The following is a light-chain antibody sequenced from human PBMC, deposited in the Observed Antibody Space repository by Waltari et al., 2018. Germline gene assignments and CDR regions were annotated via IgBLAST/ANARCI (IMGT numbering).Light chain of an antibody. CDR1: ELGERY. CDR2: QDN. V-gene: IGLV3-1*01. Sequence: SYELTQAPSVSVSSGQTAIITCSGHELGERYAAGYQQKAGQSPVLLIYQDNKRPSGSPERCSGSNSGNSATLTISGTQTMDEADYSCQAWDNSLEVFRPGTKVTVL. CDR3: QAWDNSLEV. J-gene: IGLJ1*01.